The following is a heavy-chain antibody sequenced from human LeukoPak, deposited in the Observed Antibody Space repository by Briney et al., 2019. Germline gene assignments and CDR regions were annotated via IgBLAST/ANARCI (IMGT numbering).Heavy chain of an antibody. D-gene: IGHD6-13*01. CDR2: INWAGTNT. CDR3: VKDVSSNWYSFDH. CDR1: GGTIVDYG. J-gene: IGHJ4*02. Sequence: PGGSLRLSCAASGGTIVDYGMSWVRQAPRKGLEWVSGINWAGTNTFYAESVKGRFTISRDTAENSLFLQMNSLRDDDTAFYYCVKDVSSNWYSFDHWGQGTLVTVSS. V-gene: IGHV3-20*04.